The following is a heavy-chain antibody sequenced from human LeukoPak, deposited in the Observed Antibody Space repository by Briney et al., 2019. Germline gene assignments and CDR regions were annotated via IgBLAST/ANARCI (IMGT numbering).Heavy chain of an antibody. Sequence: PGGSLRLSCAASGFTFSSYGMHWVRQAPGKGLEWVANIKQDGSEKYYVDSVKGRFTISRDNAKNSLYLQMNSLRAEDTAVYYCARDVGRLDYWGQGTLVTVSS. V-gene: IGHV3-7*01. CDR2: IKQDGSEK. CDR3: ARDVGRLDY. J-gene: IGHJ4*02. CDR1: GFTFSSYG.